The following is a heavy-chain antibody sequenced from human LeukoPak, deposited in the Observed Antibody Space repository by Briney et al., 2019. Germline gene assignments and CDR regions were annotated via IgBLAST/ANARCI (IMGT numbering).Heavy chain of an antibody. D-gene: IGHD3-10*01. V-gene: IGHV3-11*06. CDR2: ISSSSSYT. J-gene: IGHJ4*02. CDR3: ARDRGDSGSADY. Sequence: PGGSLRLSCAASGFSRSDYYMSWVRQAPGKGLEGVSYISSSSSYTINADSVKGRFTGFRNKAKNLLFLQMNRLRAEDTAVYYCARDRGDSGSADYWGQGTLVTVSS. CDR1: GFSRSDYY.